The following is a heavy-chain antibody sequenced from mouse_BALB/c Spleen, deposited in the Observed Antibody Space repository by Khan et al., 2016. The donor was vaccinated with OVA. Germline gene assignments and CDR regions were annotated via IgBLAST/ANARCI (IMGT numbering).Heavy chain of an antibody. D-gene: IGHD2-1*01. CDR2: IIPGTGTT. Sequence: QVQLQQSGAELVKPGASVKLSCKTSGYTFTSYWIQWVKQRPGQGLGWIGQIIPGTGTTYYNENFKGKATLTVDTSSSTAYMQLSSLTSEDSAVYFWARGYFGNYEFVYWGQGTLVTVSP. CDR1: GYTFTSYW. CDR3: ARGYFGNYEFVY. J-gene: IGHJ3*01. V-gene: IGHV1S132*01.